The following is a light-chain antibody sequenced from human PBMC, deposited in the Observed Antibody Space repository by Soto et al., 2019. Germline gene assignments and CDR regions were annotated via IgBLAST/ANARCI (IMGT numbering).Light chain of an antibody. V-gene: IGLV2-8*01. CDR3: SSYAGSNNYV. CDR2: EVS. J-gene: IGLJ1*01. Sequence: QAVLTPPASASGSPGQSFTISCTGSISDVCGYNYVSWYQQHPGKAPKLMIYEVSKRPSGVPDRCSGYKSGNTASLTVSGLQAEAEADYYCSSYAGSNNYVFGTGTKVTV. CDR1: ISDVCGYNY.